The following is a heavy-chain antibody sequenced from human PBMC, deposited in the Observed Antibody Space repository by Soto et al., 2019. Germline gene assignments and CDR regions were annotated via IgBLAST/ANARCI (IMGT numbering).Heavy chain of an antibody. CDR3: ARAPYSGSSFFFDY. V-gene: IGHV1-46*01. J-gene: IGHJ4*02. Sequence: GASVKVSCKASGYSFTAFHMLWVRQAPGLGLEWMGIMNPNTGHANIAQRFQGRVDLTGDTSTSTVYMELSGLRSDDTAVYYCARAPYSGSSFFFDYWGQGTPVTVSS. CDR1: GYSFTAFH. D-gene: IGHD1-26*01. CDR2: MNPNTGHA.